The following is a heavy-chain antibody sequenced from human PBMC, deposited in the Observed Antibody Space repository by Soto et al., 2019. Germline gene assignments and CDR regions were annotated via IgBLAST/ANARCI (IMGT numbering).Heavy chain of an antibody. V-gene: IGHV4-61*01. J-gene: IGHJ4*02. CDR1: GGSLNRGRYH. D-gene: IGHD3-22*01. CDR3: ARGSWYYDSSGYLDY. CDR2: IYYSGST. Sequence: PSETLSPPRTVSGGSLNRGRYHWSWVRQPPGKGLEWIGYIYYSGSTNYNPSLKSRVTMSLDTSKNQFSLKLSSVTAADTAVHYCARGSWYYDSSGYLDYWGRGTLVTVSS.